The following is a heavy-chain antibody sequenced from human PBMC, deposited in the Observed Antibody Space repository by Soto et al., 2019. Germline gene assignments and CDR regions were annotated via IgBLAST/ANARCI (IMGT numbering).Heavy chain of an antibody. Sequence: LRLSCAASEFTFSTYAMSWVRQAPGKGLAWVSAISGSGGSTYYADSVKVRFTISRDNSKNTLYVQLSSLRAEDTAVYFCAGETVLGEINYYYYGLGVWGQGTTVTVCS. D-gene: IGHD3-10*01. V-gene: IGHV3-23*01. J-gene: IGHJ6*02. CDR2: ISGSGGST. CDR1: EFTFSTYA. CDR3: AGETVLGEINYYYYGLGV.